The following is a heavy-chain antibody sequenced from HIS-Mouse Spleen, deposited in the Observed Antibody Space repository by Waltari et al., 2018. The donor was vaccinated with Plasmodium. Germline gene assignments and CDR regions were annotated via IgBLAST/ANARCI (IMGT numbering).Heavy chain of an antibody. CDR3: ARTIAAAGTGDAFDM. V-gene: IGHV3-74*01. CDR2: INSAGSST. D-gene: IGHD6-13*01. CDR1: GFTFSCYW. J-gene: IGHJ3*02. Sequence: EVQLVESGGGLVQPGGSLRLSCAAPGFTFSCYWMDWVRQAPGKGLVWASRINSAGSSTRYADSVEGRFTISRDNAKNTLYLQMNSLRAEDTAVYYCARTIAAAGTGDAFDMWGQGTMVTVSS.